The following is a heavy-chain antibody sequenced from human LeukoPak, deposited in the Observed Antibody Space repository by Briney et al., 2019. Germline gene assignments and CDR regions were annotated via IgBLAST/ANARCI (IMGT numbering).Heavy chain of an antibody. CDR2: FYSNENI. CDR1: GGSFSNGLSY. D-gene: IGHD6-13*01. J-gene: IGHJ4*02. Sequence: SETLSLTCTVSGGSFSNGLSYWSWIRQPAGKGLEWIGLFYSNENIYYNPSLKSRVTISLDTSKNQFSLKLRSVTAADTAVYYCARISSSNWYNERGAFDVWGQGTLITVSS. CDR3: ARISSSNWYNERGAFDV. V-gene: IGHV4-61*10.